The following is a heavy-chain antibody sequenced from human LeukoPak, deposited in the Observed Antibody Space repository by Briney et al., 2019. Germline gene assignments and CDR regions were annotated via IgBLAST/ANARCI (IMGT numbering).Heavy chain of an antibody. CDR3: AREGGDPRWLDP. CDR2: INYSGST. D-gene: IGHD6-25*01. V-gene: IGHV4-4*07. J-gene: IGHJ5*02. Sequence: SETLSLTCTVSAGSISTFYWTWVRHPAGKRLEWIGRINYSGSTNYNPSLRGRVSMSVDRPKNQFSLTLNSVTAADTAVYYCAREGGDPRWLDPWGQGTLVTVSS. CDR1: AGSISTFY.